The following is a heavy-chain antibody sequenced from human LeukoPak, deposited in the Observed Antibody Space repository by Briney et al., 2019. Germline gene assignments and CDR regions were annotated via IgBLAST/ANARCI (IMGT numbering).Heavy chain of an antibody. Sequence: SETLSLTCTVSFDSINTKNYCWGWIRQSPGKGLESIGTIYYGGNTYYNPSCKGGVTMSVDTSKNQFSLKLTSVSAADTAVHYCAGHLCYYESGPARHFAYWGQGTLVTVSS. CDR2: IYYGGNT. V-gene: IGHV4-39*01. CDR1: FDSINTKNYC. CDR3: AGHLCYYESGPARHFAY. J-gene: IGHJ4*02. D-gene: IGHD3-22*01.